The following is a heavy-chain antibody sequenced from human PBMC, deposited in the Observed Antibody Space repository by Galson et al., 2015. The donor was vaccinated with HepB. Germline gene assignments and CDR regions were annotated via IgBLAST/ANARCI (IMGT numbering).Heavy chain of an antibody. Sequence: SLRLSCAASGFTFSSYSMNWVRQAPGKGLEWVSSISSSSSYIYYADSVKGRFTISRDNAKNSLYLQMNSLRAEDTAVYYCARDTYSETGFDYWGQGTLVTVSS. D-gene: IGHD1-26*01. V-gene: IGHV3-21*01. CDR2: ISSSSSYI. CDR3: ARDTYSETGFDY. J-gene: IGHJ4*02. CDR1: GFTFSSYS.